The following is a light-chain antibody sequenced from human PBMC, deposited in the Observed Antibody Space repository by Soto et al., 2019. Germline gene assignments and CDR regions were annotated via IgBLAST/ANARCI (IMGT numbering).Light chain of an antibody. CDR1: QRISGN. V-gene: IGKV3-15*01. Sequence: EIVMTQSPATLSVSPGERATLSCRASQRISGNLAWYQQNPGHAPRLLIYGASTRADGIPARFSGSGSGTECTLTIISLQSEDFAVYYCQQYNNWFSITFGQGTRLEIK. CDR2: GAS. J-gene: IGKJ5*01. CDR3: QQYNNWFSIT.